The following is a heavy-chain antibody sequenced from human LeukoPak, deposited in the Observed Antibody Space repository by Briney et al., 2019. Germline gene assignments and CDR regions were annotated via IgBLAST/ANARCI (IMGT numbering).Heavy chain of an antibody. Sequence: GGSLRLSCAASGFTFKLYWMHWVRQVPGRGPVWVSRINHDGGDTIYADSVRGRFTISRDDAKNTLYLQMNNLRAEDTAVYYCVRGGPSTWSWGQGTLVTVSS. CDR2: INHDGGDT. V-gene: IGHV3-74*01. D-gene: IGHD2-15*01. CDR1: GFTFKLYW. J-gene: IGHJ5*02. CDR3: VRGGPSTWS.